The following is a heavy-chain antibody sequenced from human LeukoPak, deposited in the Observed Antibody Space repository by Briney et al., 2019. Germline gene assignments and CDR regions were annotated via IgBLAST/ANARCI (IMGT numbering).Heavy chain of an antibody. V-gene: IGHV1-2*02. J-gene: IGHJ4*02. D-gene: IGHD3-22*01. CDR2: VNPNSGGT. CDR1: GYTFTGYY. Sequence: ASVKVSCKASGYTFTGYYMHWVRQAPGQGLEWMGWVNPNSGGTNYAQKFQGRVTMTRDTSISTAFMDLSRLRSDDTAVYYCARVKTMIVVVRLFDYWGQGTQVTVSS. CDR3: ARVKTMIVVVRLFDY.